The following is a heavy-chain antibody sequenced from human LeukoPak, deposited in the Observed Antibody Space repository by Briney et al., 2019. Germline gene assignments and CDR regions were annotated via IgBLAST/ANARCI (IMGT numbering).Heavy chain of an antibody. Sequence: SETLSLTCAVYGGSFSGYYWSWIRQPPGKGLEWIGEINHSGSTNYNPSLKSRVTISVDTSKNQFSLKLSSVIAADTAVYYCARRSGWSHPFDYWGQGTLVTVS. CDR1: GGSFSGYY. D-gene: IGHD6-19*01. J-gene: IGHJ4*02. CDR2: INHSGST. V-gene: IGHV4-34*01. CDR3: ARRSGWSHPFDY.